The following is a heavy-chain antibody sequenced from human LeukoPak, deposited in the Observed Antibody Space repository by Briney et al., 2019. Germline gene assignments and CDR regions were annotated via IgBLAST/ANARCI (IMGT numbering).Heavy chain of an antibody. V-gene: IGHV4-61*01. CDR3: ARAAYSGSYHSDY. Sequence: SETLSLTCTVSGGSVSSGSYYWSWIRQPPGKGLEWIGYVYYHGGTNYNPSLKSRVTISVGTSKDQFSLKLSSVTAADTAVYYCARAAYSGSYHSDYWGQGTLVTVSS. CDR1: GGSVSSGSYY. D-gene: IGHD1-26*01. J-gene: IGHJ4*02. CDR2: VYYHGGT.